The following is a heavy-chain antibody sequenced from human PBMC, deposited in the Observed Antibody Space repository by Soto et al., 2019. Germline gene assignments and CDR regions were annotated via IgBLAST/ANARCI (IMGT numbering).Heavy chain of an antibody. J-gene: IGHJ3*02. Sequence: QVQLVQSGAEVKKPGSSVKVSCKASGGTFSSYTISWVRQAPGQGLEWMGRIIPILGIANYAQKFQGRVTITADKSTCTAYMDLSSLRSEDTAAYYCVRGFTTVTYGAFDIWGQGTMVTVSS. V-gene: IGHV1-69*02. CDR3: VRGFTTVTYGAFDI. D-gene: IGHD4-17*01. CDR2: IIPILGIA. CDR1: GGTFSSYT.